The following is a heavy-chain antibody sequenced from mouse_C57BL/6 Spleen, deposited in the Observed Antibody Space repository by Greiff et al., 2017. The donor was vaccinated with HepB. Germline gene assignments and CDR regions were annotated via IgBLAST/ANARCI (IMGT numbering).Heavy chain of an antibody. CDR3: ARTLPYYYAMDY. CDR2: IDPSDSYT. Sequence: VHLVESGAELVKPGASVKLSCKASGYTFTSYWMQWVKQRPGQGLEWIGEIDPSDSYTNYNQKFKGKATLTVDTSSSTAYMQLSSLTSEDSAVYYCARTLPYYYAMDYWGQGTSVTVSS. V-gene: IGHV1-50*01. CDR1: GYTFTSYW. J-gene: IGHJ4*01.